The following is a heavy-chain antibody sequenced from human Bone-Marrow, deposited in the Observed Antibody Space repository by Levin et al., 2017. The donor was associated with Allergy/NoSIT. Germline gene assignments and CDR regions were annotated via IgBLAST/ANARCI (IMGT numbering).Heavy chain of an antibody. V-gene: IGHV3-48*03. CDR3: AARKYYFHSSGYYYEY. CDR1: GFTFSNYG. D-gene: IGHD3-22*01. J-gene: IGHJ4*02. Sequence: GGSLRLSCAASGFTFSNYGMKWVRQAPGKGLEWVSDISSSGGTINYIDSVRGRFTISRDNAKNSLFLQMNSLRAEDTAVYYCAARKYYFHSSGYYYEYWGQGTLVTVSS. CDR2: ISSSGGTI.